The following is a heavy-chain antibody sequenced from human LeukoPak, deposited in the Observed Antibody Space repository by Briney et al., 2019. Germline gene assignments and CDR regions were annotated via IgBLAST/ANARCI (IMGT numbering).Heavy chain of an antibody. J-gene: IGHJ6*02. Sequence: SETLSLTCTVSPGSISSSNYCWGWIRQPPGKGLEWIGSLYYSGSTYYNPSLKSRVTISVDTSKSQFSLKLRSVTAADTAVYYCARHNDYYYYGMDVWGQGTTVTVSS. CDR1: PGSISSSNYC. CDR2: LYYSGST. CDR3: ARHNDYYYYGMDV. V-gene: IGHV4-39*01.